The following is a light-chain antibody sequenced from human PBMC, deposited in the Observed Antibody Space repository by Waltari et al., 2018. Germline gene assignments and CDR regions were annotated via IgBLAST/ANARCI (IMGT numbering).Light chain of an antibody. CDR2: STS. Sequence: DVQMTQSPSSLSASVGDRVTVTCRPSQSISNWLAWYQQKPGTAPQPLIYSTSTVDNGVPSRVSGSGSGTEFSLTISSLQPDDFATYYCQQYHSFPYSFGQGTRLEI. CDR1: QSISNW. V-gene: IGKV1-5*03. J-gene: IGKJ2*01. CDR3: QQYHSFPYS.